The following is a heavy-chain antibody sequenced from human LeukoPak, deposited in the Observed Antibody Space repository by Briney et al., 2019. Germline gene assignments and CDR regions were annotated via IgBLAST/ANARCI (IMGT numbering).Heavy chain of an antibody. CDR1: GGSISSYY. D-gene: IGHD3-9*01. CDR3: ARSTHLLYYDILTGYGPFDY. V-gene: IGHV4-59*01. J-gene: IGHJ4*02. CDR2: IYYSGST. Sequence: SETLSLTCTVSGGSISSYYWRWIRQPPGKGVEWVGYIYYSGSTNYNPSLKSRVTISVDTSKNQFSLKLSSVTAADTAVYYCARSTHLLYYDILTGYGPFDYWGQGTLVTVSS.